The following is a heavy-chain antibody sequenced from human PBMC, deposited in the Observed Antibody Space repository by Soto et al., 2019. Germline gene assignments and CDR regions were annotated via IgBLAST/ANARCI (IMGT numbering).Heavy chain of an antibody. CDR2: IIPILGIA. CDR1: GGTFSSYT. V-gene: IGHV1-69*02. J-gene: IGHJ3*02. Sequence: QVQLVQSGAEVKKPGSSVKVSCKASGGTFSSYTISWVRQAPGQGLEWMGRIIPILGIANYAQKFQGRVPITADKSTSTAYMERSSLSSEDTAVYYCARARYYYDSSGFSRGGAVDIWGQGTMVTVSS. D-gene: IGHD3-22*01. CDR3: ARARYYYDSSGFSRGGAVDI.